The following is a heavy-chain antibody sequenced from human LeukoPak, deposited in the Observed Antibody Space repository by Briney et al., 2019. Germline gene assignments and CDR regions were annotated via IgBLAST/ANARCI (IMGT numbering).Heavy chain of an antibody. CDR1: GGSISSGGYY. V-gene: IGHV4-31*03. J-gene: IGHJ6*02. CDR2: IYYSGST. D-gene: IGHD5-24*01. Sequence: SETLSLTCTVSGGSISSGGYYWSWIRQHPGKGLEWIGYIYYSGSTYYNPSLKSRVTISVDTSKNQFSLKLSSVTAADTAVYYCARMNRRIGDGYKVYYYYGMDVWGQGTTVTVSS. CDR3: ARMNRRIGDGYKVYYYYGMDV.